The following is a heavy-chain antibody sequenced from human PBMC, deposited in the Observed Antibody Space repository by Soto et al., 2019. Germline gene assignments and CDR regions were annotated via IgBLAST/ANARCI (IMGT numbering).Heavy chain of an antibody. D-gene: IGHD6-13*01. J-gene: IGHJ5*02. CDR1: GFTFSSYG. CDR3: AKDRTSTWYVGNWFDP. Sequence: QVQLVESGGGVVQPGRSLRLSCAASGFTFSSYGMHWVRQAPGKGLEWVAVISYDGSNKYYADSVKGRFTISRDNSKNTLYLQMNRLRAEDTAAYYCAKDRTSTWYVGNWFDPWGQGTLVTVSS. V-gene: IGHV3-30*18. CDR2: ISYDGSNK.